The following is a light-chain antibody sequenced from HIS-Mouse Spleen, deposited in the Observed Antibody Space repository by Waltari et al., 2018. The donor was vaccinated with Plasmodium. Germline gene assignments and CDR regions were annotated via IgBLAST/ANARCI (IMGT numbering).Light chain of an antibody. J-gene: IGLJ3*02. CDR1: ALPTKY. CDR2: EDS. CDR3: YSTDSSGNHRV. Sequence: SYELTQPPSESVSPGHTARIPCSGYALPTKYAYWYQQKSGQAPVLVIYEDSKRPSGIPERFSGSSSGTMATLTISGAQVEDEADYYCYSTDSSGNHRVFGGGTKLTVL. V-gene: IGLV3-10*01.